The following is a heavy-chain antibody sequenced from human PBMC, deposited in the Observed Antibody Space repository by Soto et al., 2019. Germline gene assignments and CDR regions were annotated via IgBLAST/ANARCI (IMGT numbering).Heavy chain of an antibody. CDR1: GYTFTSYA. CDR2: INAGNGNT. CDR3: ARVNTYGDYFDY. Sequence: ASVKVSCKASGYTFTSYAMHWVRQAPGQRLEWMGWINAGNGNTKYSQKFQGRVTITRDTSASTAYMELSSPRSEDTAVYYCARVNTYGDYFDYWGRGTLVTVSS. J-gene: IGHJ4*02. V-gene: IGHV1-3*01. D-gene: IGHD4-17*01.